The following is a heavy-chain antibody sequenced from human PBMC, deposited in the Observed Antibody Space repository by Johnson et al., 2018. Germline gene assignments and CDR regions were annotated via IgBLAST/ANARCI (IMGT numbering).Heavy chain of an antibody. D-gene: IGHD3-10*01. V-gene: IGHV3-23*04. CDR1: GFTFSDYA. CDR2: ITSRGGST. Sequence: VQLVQSGGGLVQPGGSLRFSCAASGFTFSDYAMSWVRQAPGKGLEWVSTITSRGGSTYYTDSVKGRFTISRDNYKHTLYLQINGLRVEDRAVYYCAKGSLMAPRELYFQHWGQGTLVTVSS. J-gene: IGHJ1*01. CDR3: AKGSLMAPRELYFQH.